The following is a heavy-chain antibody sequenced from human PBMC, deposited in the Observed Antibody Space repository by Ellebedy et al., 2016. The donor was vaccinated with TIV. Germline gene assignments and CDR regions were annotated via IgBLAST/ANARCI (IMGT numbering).Heavy chain of an antibody. D-gene: IGHD2-2*01. CDR2: INPNSGAT. J-gene: IGHJ5*02. CDR3: ARDSSSYNWFDP. CDR1: GYTFTGYY. V-gene: IGHV1-2*02. Sequence: AASVKVSCKASGYTFTGYYMHWVRQAPGQGLEWMGWINPNSGATNYVQKFQGRVTMTRDTSITTAYMELRRLTSDDTVVYYCARDSSSYNWFDPWGQGTLVTVSS.